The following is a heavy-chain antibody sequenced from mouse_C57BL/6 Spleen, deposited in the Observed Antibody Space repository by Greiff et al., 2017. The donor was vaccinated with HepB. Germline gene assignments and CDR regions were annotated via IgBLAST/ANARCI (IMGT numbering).Heavy chain of an antibody. D-gene: IGHD2-4*01. Sequence: VQLQQSGPELVKPGASVKISCKASGYSFTDYNMNWVKQSNGKSPEWIGVINTNYGTTSYNQKFKGKATLTVDQSSSTAYLQLNSLTSEDSAVYYCASPYDWVFAYWGQGTLVTVSA. V-gene: IGHV1-39*01. J-gene: IGHJ3*01. CDR1: GYSFTDYN. CDR2: INTNYGTT. CDR3: ASPYDWVFAY.